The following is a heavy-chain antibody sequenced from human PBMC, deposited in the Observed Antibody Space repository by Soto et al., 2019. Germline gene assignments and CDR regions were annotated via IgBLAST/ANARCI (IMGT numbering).Heavy chain of an antibody. Sequence: GGSLRLSCAASGFTFNNYAMSWVRPAPGKGLEWVSTISGSGGSTYYADSVKGRFAISRDNSVDTLSLQLNSLRAEDTAIYYCALTRYSSGWSYSDSWGQGTLVTVSS. J-gene: IGHJ4*02. CDR3: ALTRYSSGWSYSDS. D-gene: IGHD6-19*01. CDR2: ISGSGGST. CDR1: GFTFNNYA. V-gene: IGHV3-23*01.